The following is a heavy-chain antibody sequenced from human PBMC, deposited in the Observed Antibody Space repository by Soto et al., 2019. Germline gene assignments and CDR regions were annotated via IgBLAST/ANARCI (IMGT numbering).Heavy chain of an antibody. CDR2: ISDSGDST. Sequence: EVQLLESGGALVQPGGSLRLSCAASGFTFSSYTMNWVHQAPGKGLEWVSGISDSGDSTYYADSVKGRFTISRDSSKNTLFLQMNSLTTEDTAIYYCARRRVNYPFDYWGQGTLVTVSS. J-gene: IGHJ4*02. CDR3: ARRRVNYPFDY. D-gene: IGHD3-10*01. V-gene: IGHV3-23*01. CDR1: GFTFSSYT.